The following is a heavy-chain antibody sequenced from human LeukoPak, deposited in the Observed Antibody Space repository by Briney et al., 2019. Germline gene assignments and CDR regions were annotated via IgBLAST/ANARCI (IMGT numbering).Heavy chain of an antibody. V-gene: IGHV4-4*09. CDR3: ARRNGATRAYFDY. CDR2: IYTSGST. Sequence: SETLSLTCTVSGGSISSYYRSWIRQPPGKGLEWIGYIYTSGSTNYNPSLKSRVTISVDTSKNQFSLKLSSVTAADTAVYYCARRNGATRAYFDYWGQGTLVTVSS. CDR1: GGSISSYY. J-gene: IGHJ4*02. D-gene: IGHD1-26*01.